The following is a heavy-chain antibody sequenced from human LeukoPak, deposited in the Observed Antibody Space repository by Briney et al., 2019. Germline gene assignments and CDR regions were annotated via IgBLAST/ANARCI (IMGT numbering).Heavy chain of an antibody. CDR3: ARVSSSGWSKQFDY. CDR2: IIPILGIA. CDR1: GGTFSSYA. V-gene: IGHV1-69*04. D-gene: IGHD6-19*01. Sequence: ASVKVSCKASGGTFSSYAISWVRQAPGQGLEWMGRIIPILGIANYAQKLQGRVTMTTDTSTSTAYMELRSLRSDDTAVYYCARVSSSGWSKQFDYWGQGTLVTVSS. J-gene: IGHJ4*02.